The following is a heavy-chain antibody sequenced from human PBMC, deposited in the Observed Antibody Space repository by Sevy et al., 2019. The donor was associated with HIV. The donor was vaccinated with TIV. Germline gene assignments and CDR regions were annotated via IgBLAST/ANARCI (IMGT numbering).Heavy chain of an antibody. CDR1: RFTFSNYA. V-gene: IGHV3-23*01. D-gene: IGHD6-25*01. J-gene: IGHJ4*02. CDR2: ISATGSST. CDR3: AKAYSSDWYFFDF. Sequence: GGSLRLSCAASRFTFSNYAMAWVRQAPGKGLEWVSAISATGSSTNFADSLKGRFTVSRDNSKNTLSLEMSSLRAEDTAIYYCAKAYSSDWYFFDFWGQGTVVTVSS.